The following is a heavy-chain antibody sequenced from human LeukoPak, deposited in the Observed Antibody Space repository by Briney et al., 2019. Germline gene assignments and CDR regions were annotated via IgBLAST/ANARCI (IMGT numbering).Heavy chain of an antibody. Sequence: GGSLRLSCAASGFTFSSYAMSWVRQAPGKGLEWVSAISGSGGSTYYADSVKGRFTISRDNSKNTLYLQMNSLRAEDTAVYYCARGRFGELYYYYMDVWGKGTTVTVSS. CDR2: ISGSGGST. CDR3: ARGRFGELYYYYMDV. D-gene: IGHD3-10*01. J-gene: IGHJ6*03. V-gene: IGHV3-23*01. CDR1: GFTFSSYA.